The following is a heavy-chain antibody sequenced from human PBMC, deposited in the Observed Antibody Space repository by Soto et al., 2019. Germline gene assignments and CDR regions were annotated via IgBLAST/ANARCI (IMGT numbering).Heavy chain of an antibody. V-gene: IGHV3-9*01. CDR2: ISWNSGII. CDR3: AKGYSYGVLEPLGY. J-gene: IGHJ4*02. CDR1: GFTFDDYA. Sequence: EVPLVESGGGLVQPGRSLRLSCAASGFTFDDYAMHWVRQAPGKGLEWVSGISWNSGIIDYADSVKGRFTISRDNAKNSLYLQMNSLRAEDTALYYCAKGYSYGVLEPLGYWGQGTLVTVS. D-gene: IGHD5-18*01.